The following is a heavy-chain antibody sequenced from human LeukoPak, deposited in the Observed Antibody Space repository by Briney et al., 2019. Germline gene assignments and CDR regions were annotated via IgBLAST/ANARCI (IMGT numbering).Heavy chain of an antibody. CDR1: GASISSDDYH. Sequence: PSETLSLTCTVSGASISSDDYHWSWIRQPAGKGLEWIGRIYTSGSTSYNPSLKSRVTMSVDTSKNQFSLKLSSVTAADTAVYCCARDSTYYDYVWGSGSFDYWGQGTLVTVSS. J-gene: IGHJ4*02. CDR3: ARDSTYYDYVWGSGSFDY. CDR2: IYTSGST. V-gene: IGHV4-61*02. D-gene: IGHD3-16*01.